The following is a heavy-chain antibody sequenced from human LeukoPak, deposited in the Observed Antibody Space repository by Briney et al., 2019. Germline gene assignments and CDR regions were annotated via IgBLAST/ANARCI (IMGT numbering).Heavy chain of an antibody. CDR3: ATDLGGIAVAGTFY. CDR2: ISGSGGST. D-gene: IGHD6-19*01. J-gene: IGHJ4*02. V-gene: IGHV3-23*01. CDR1: GFTFSSYA. Sequence: PGGSLRLSCAASGFTFSSYAMSWVRQAPGKGLEWVSAISGSGGSTYYADSVKGRFTISRDNSKNTLYLQMNSLRAEDTAVYYCATDLGGIAVAGTFYWGQGTLVTVSS.